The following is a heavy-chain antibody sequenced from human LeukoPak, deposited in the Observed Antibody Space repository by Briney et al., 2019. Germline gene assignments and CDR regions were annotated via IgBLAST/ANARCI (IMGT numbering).Heavy chain of an antibody. Sequence: GGSLRLSCAASGIPFSSYGMHWVRQAPGKGLEWVAVIWYDGSKKYYADFVKGQFTISRDNSKNTLSLQMSSLRVEDTAVYYCARWNQGHGLDVWGQGTTVTVSS. D-gene: IGHD4-23*01. V-gene: IGHV3-33*01. J-gene: IGHJ6*02. CDR3: ARWNQGHGLDV. CDR2: IWYDGSKK. CDR1: GIPFSSYG.